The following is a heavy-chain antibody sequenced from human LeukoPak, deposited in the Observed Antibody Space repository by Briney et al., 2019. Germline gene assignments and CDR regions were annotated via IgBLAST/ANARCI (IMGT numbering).Heavy chain of an antibody. V-gene: IGHV1-24*01. CDR1: GYTLAELS. Sequence: ASVKVSCKVSGYTLAELSMHWVRQAPGKGLEWMGGFDPEDGETIYAQKFQGRVTLTEDTSTDTAYMELSSLRSEDTAVYYCATGEVGATSHDYWGQGTLVTVSS. J-gene: IGHJ4*02. D-gene: IGHD1-26*01. CDR2: FDPEDGET. CDR3: ATGEVGATSHDY.